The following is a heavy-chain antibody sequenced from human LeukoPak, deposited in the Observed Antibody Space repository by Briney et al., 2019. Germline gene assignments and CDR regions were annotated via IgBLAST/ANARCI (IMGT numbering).Heavy chain of an antibody. CDR1: GNYW. Sequence: TGGSLRLSCAASGNYWMHWVRQAPGKGLLWVSRINSDGSATIYADSVRGRFTISRDNAKNTLYLQMSGLRVEDTAVYHCASDSPYYGMDVWGQGTTVTVSS. V-gene: IGHV3-74*01. CDR2: INSDGSAT. J-gene: IGHJ6*02. CDR3: ASDSPYYGMDV.